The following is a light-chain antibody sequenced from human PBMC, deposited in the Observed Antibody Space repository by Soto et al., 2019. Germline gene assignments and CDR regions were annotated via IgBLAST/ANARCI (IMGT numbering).Light chain of an antibody. CDR3: SSFTSSITYV. Sequence: QSVLTQPASVSGSPGQSITISCTGTSSDIGGFYYVSWYQHHPGKDPKLMIYQVSNRPSGVSNRFSGSKSGNTASLTIYGLQAEDEADYYCSSFTSSITYVFGTGTKVTVL. V-gene: IGLV2-14*01. J-gene: IGLJ1*01. CDR2: QVS. CDR1: SSDIGGFYY.